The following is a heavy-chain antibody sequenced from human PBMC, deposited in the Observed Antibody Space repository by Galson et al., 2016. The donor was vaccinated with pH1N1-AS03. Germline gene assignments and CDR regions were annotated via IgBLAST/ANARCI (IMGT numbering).Heavy chain of an antibody. CDR2: IIPILGIT. J-gene: IGHJ4*02. V-gene: IGHV1-69*04. D-gene: IGHD4-17*01. CDR1: GGTFSSDA. Sequence: SVKVSCKASGGTFSSDAISWVRQAPGQGPEWMGRIIPILGITDYAQKFQGRVTITADKSTSTAYMELSSLRSEDTAVYYCARNTSTTATTHFDCWGQGTLVTISS. CDR3: ARNTSTTATTHFDC.